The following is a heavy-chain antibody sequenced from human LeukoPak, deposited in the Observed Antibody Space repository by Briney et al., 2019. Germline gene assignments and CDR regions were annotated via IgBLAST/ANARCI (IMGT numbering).Heavy chain of an antibody. J-gene: IGHJ4*02. CDR2: INHSGST. CDR3: ARGGYCSSTSCYQRTFDY. Sequence: KSSETLSLTRAVYGGSFSGYYWSWIRQPPGKGLEWIGEINHSGSTNYNPSLKSRVTISVDTSKNQFSLKLSSVTAADTAVYYCARGGYCSSTSCYQRTFDYWGQGTLVTVSS. V-gene: IGHV4-34*01. D-gene: IGHD2-2*01. CDR1: GGSFSGYY.